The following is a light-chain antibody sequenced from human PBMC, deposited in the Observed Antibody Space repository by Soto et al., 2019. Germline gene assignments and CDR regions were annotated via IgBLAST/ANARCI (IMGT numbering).Light chain of an antibody. CDR2: GNS. V-gene: IGLV1-40*01. CDR3: QSYDGSLYV. Sequence: QAVVTQPPSVSGAPGQSVTISCTGSSSNIGAGYDVHWYQQFPGAAPKLLIYGNSNRPSGVPDRFSGSKSGTSASLAISGLLAEDEDDYYCQSYDGSLYVFGSGTKVTVL. J-gene: IGLJ1*01. CDR1: SSNIGAGYD.